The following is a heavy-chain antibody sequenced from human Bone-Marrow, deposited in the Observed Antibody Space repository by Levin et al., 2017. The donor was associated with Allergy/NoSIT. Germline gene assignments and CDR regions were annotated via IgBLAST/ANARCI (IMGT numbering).Heavy chain of an antibody. CDR1: GASISSNDYY. CDR3: ARDRDYYDSSGYDIVYYGMDV. CDR2: IYSSGNT. D-gene: IGHD3-22*01. J-gene: IGHJ6*02. V-gene: IGHV4-30-4*01. Sequence: SETLSLTCTVSGASISSNDYYWSWIRQPPGKGLEWIGYIYSSGNTHYNPSLKSRVTMSLDASKKQNSLKLNSVTAADTAVYYCARDRDYYDSSGYDIVYYGMDVWGQGTTVTVSS.